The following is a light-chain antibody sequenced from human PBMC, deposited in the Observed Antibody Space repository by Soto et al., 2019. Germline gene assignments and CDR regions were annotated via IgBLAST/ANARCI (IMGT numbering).Light chain of an antibody. CDR3: MQALQTPPT. V-gene: IGKV2-28*01. Sequence: DIVMTQSPLSLPVTPGEPASISCRSSQSLLHSNGYNYLDWYLQKPGQSPQLLIYLGSNRASGVPYKFSGSGSGKDFTMKMSRGEAEDVGVYYCMQALQTPPTFGQGTKVEIK. CDR1: QSLLHSNGYNY. CDR2: LGS. J-gene: IGKJ1*01.